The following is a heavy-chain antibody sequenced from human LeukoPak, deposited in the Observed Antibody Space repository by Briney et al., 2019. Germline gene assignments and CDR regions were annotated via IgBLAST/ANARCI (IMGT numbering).Heavy chain of an antibody. CDR1: GFTFSSYA. CDR2: ISGSGGST. V-gene: IGHV3-23*01. Sequence: GGPLRLSCAASGFTFSSYAMSWVRQAPGKGLEWVSAISGSGGSTYYADSVKGRFTISRDNSKNTLYLQMNSLRAEDMAVYYCARAQHHYDFWSGPSYYYYGMDVWGQGTTVTVSS. D-gene: IGHD3-3*01. J-gene: IGHJ6*02. CDR3: ARAQHHYDFWSGPSYYYYGMDV.